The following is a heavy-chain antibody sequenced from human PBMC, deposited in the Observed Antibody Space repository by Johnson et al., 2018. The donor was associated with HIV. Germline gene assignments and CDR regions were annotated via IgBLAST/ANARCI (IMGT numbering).Heavy chain of an antibody. J-gene: IGHJ3*02. D-gene: IGHD4-23*01. CDR2: IYYDGTNK. CDR3: AKARSLLDYGGFDAFDI. CDR1: GFTFSRYA. V-gene: IGHV3-33*06. Sequence: QVQLLESGGGVVQPGRSLRLSCAASGFTFSRYAMHWVRQAPGKGLEWVAIIYYDGTNKYYADSVKGRFTISRDNSKNTLSLQMNSLRVEDTAMYYCAKARSLLDYGGFDAFDIWGQGTLVIVSS.